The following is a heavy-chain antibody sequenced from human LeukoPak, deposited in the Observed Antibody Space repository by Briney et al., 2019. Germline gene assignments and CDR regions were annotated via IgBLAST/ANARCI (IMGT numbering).Heavy chain of an antibody. Sequence: VASVTVSCKASGYTFTGYYMHWVRQAPGQGLEWMGWINPNSGGTNYAQKFQGRVTMTRDTSISTAYMELSRLRSDDTAVYYCARELRVATIRFQKGYWGQGTLVTVSS. CDR3: ARELRVATIRFQKGY. CDR1: GYTFTGYY. CDR2: INPNSGGT. J-gene: IGHJ4*02. V-gene: IGHV1-2*02. D-gene: IGHD5-12*01.